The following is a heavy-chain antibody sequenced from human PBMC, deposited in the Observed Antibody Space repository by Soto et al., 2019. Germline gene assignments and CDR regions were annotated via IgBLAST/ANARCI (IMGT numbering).Heavy chain of an antibody. J-gene: IGHJ4*02. CDR2: ISGSGDRT. Sequence: EVQLLESGGGLVQPGGSLRLSCAASGFTFSSYAMSWVRQAPGKGLEWVSVISGSGDRTYYADSGKGRFTISRDNSKNTLYLQMNSLRAEDTAVYYCARRGPGTYFDYWGQGTLVTVSS. CDR1: GFTFSSYA. V-gene: IGHV3-23*01. CDR3: ARRGPGTYFDY. D-gene: IGHD6-13*01.